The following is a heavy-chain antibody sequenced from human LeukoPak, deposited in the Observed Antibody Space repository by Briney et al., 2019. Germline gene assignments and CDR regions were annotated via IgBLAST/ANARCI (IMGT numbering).Heavy chain of an antibody. J-gene: IGHJ4*02. CDR3: ARGVYYYGSGYLNFDY. CDR2: MNPNSGNT. V-gene: IGHV1-8*01. D-gene: IGHD3-10*01. Sequence: ASVKVSCKASGYTFTSYDINWVRQATGQGLEWMGWMNPNSGNTGYAQKFQGRVTMTRNTSISTAYMELSSLRSEDTAVYYCARGVYYYGSGYLNFDYWGQGTLVTVSS. CDR1: GYTFTSYD.